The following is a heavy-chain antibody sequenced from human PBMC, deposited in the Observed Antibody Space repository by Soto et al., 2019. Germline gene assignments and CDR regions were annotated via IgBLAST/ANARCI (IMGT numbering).Heavy chain of an antibody. J-gene: IGHJ4*02. CDR1: GFTFSSYA. CDR2: ISGSGGST. D-gene: IGHD3-22*01. V-gene: IGHV3-23*01. CDR3: ASKSPYYYDSSGYYPFDY. Sequence: PGGSLRLSCAASGFTFSSYAMSWVRQAPGKGLEWVSAISGSGGSTYYADSVKGRFTISRDNSKNTLYLQMNSLRAEDTAVYYCASKSPYYYDSSGYYPFDYWGQGTLVTVSS.